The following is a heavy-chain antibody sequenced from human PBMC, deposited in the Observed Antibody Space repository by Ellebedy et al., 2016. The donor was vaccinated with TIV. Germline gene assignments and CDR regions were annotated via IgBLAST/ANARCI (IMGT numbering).Heavy chain of an antibody. CDR2: TYYRSKWNN. D-gene: IGHD3-10*01. CDR3: ARGWFGSGMGV. Sequence: SQTLSLTCVISGDSVSTDIGWNWIRQSPSRGLEWLGRTYYRSKWNNDYAVSLKSRITINPDTSKNLFSLQLNSVTPEDTAVYYCARGWFGSGMGVWGQGTTVTVTS. V-gene: IGHV6-1*01. CDR1: GDSVSTDIG. J-gene: IGHJ6*02.